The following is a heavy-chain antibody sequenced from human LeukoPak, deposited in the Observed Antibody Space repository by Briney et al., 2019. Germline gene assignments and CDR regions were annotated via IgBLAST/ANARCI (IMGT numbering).Heavy chain of an antibody. CDR1: GGSISSYY. D-gene: IGHD3-9*01. J-gene: IGHJ3*02. CDR2: FYYSGST. CDR3: ARLSHYDILTGAFDI. V-gene: IGHV4-59*08. Sequence: SETLSLTCTVSGGSISSYYWSWIRQPPGKGLEWIGYFYYSGSTNYNPSLKSRVTISVDTSKNQFSLKLSSVTAADTAVYYCARLSHYDILTGAFDIWGQGTMVTVSS.